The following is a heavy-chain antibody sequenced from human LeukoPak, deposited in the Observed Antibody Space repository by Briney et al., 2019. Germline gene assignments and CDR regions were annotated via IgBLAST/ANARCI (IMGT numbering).Heavy chain of an antibody. V-gene: IGHV4-59*01. CDR2: IYYSGST. J-gene: IGHJ4*02. Sequence: PSETLSLTCAVYGGSFSSYYWSWIRQPPGKGLEWIGYIYYSGSTNYNPSLKSRVTISVDTSKNQFSLKLSSVTAADTAVYYCARVVVDTAMAYYFDYWGQGTLVTVSS. CDR3: ARVVVDTAMAYYFDY. CDR1: GGSFSSYY. D-gene: IGHD5-18*01.